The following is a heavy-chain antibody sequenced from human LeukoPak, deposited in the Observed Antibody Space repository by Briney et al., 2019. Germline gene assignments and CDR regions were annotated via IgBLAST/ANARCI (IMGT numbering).Heavy chain of an antibody. Sequence: PSETLSLTCTVSGGSISSSGYYWGWIRQPPGKGLEWIGSIYYSGSTYYNPSLKSRVTISVDKSKNQFSLKLSSVTAADRAVYYCARPKYSRSFGEFDYWGQGTLVTVSS. V-gene: IGHV4-39*01. D-gene: IGHD6-6*01. CDR2: IYYSGST. CDR1: GGSISSSGYY. J-gene: IGHJ4*02. CDR3: ARPKYSRSFGEFDY.